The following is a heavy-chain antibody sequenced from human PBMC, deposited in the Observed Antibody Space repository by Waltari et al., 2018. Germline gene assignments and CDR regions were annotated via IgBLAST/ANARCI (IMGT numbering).Heavy chain of an antibody. CDR1: GGYFCGYY. Sequence: VKLQQWGAGLLKPSETLSLTCAVYGGYFCGYYWSWVRRPPGKGPEWIGEINHSGSTNYNPSLKSRVTISVDTSKNHVSLKLSSVTAADTAGYFCARGSRGIAARTFDYWGQGTLVTVSS. CDR2: INHSGST. D-gene: IGHD6-6*01. J-gene: IGHJ4*02. V-gene: IGHV4-34*01. CDR3: ARGSRGIAARTFDY.